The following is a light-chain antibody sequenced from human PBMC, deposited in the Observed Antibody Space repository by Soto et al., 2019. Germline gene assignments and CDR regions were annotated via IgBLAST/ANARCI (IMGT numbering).Light chain of an antibody. Sequence: AIRMTQSPSSLSASTGDSVASTCRASQGISSYLAWYQPKPGKAPKLLIYAASTLQSGVPSRFSGSGSGTDFTLTISCLQSEDFATYYCQQYYSYPPITFGQGTRLEIK. CDR3: QQYYSYPPIT. CDR2: AAS. CDR1: QGISSY. V-gene: IGKV1-8*01. J-gene: IGKJ5*01.